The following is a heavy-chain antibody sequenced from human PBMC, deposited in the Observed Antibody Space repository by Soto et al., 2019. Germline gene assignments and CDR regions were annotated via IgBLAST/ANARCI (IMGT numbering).Heavy chain of an antibody. Sequence: QVQLVQSGAEMKKPGSSVKVSCKASGGTFSSYAISWVRQAPGQGLEWMGGIIPIFGTANYAQKFQGRVTITADKSTSTAYMELSSLRSEDTAVYYCARSRLAYYYDSSGYYAYYGMDVWGQGTTVTVSS. CDR1: GGTFSSYA. D-gene: IGHD3-22*01. CDR3: ARSRLAYYYDSSGYYAYYGMDV. CDR2: IIPIFGTA. J-gene: IGHJ6*02. V-gene: IGHV1-69*06.